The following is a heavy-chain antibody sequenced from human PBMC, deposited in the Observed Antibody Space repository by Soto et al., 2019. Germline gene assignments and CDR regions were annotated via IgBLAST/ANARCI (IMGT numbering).Heavy chain of an antibody. CDR1: GFTFSSYA. Sequence: GGSLRLSCAASGFTFSSYAMHWSRQAPGKGLEWVAVISYDGSNKYYADSVKGRFTISRDNSKNTLYLQMNSLRAEDTAVYYCARTALRFLEWAIDYWGQGTLVTVSS. J-gene: IGHJ4*02. CDR2: ISYDGSNK. D-gene: IGHD3-3*01. V-gene: IGHV3-30-3*01. CDR3: ARTALRFLEWAIDY.